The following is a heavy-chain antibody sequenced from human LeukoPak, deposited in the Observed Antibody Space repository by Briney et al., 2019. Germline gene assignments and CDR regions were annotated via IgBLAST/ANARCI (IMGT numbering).Heavy chain of an antibody. CDR3: ATIGYYYDSSGYYSGLDY. D-gene: IGHD3-22*01. J-gene: IGHJ4*02. CDR1: GYTFTSYA. Sequence: GASVKVSCRASGYTFTSYAMNWVRQAPGQGLEWMGWIDTNTGNPTYAQGFTGRFVFSLDTSVSTAYLQISSLKAEDTAVYYCATIGYYYDSSGYYSGLDYWGQGTLVTVSS. V-gene: IGHV7-4-1*02. CDR2: IDTNTGNP.